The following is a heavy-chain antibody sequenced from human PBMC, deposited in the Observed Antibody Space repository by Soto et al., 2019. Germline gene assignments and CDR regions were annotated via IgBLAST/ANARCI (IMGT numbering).Heavy chain of an antibody. V-gene: IGHV3-74*01. CDR3: ARGVSGYYGFDY. D-gene: IGHD5-12*01. CDR2: IKGDETST. Sequence: EVQLVESGGGPAQFGRSLRLSCAASGFTFSNYWMHWVRQVPGKGLVWVARIKGDETSTGYADSVKGRFTIFRDNVKNTLYLQMNSLRAEDTAVYYCARGVSGYYGFDYWGRGTLVTVSS. J-gene: IGHJ4*02. CDR1: GFTFSNYW.